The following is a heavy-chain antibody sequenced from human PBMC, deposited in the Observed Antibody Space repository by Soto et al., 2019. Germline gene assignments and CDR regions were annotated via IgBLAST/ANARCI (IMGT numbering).Heavy chain of an antibody. CDR3: AKAHTVTTFDYFDY. Sequence: GESLKISCAASGFTFSSYAMSWVRQAPGKGLEWVSAISGSGGSTYYADSVKGRFTISRDNSKNTLYLQMNSLRAEDTAVYYCAKAHTVTTFDYFDYWGQGTLVTVSS. CDR1: GFTFSSYA. J-gene: IGHJ4*02. CDR2: ISGSGGST. V-gene: IGHV3-23*01. D-gene: IGHD4-17*01.